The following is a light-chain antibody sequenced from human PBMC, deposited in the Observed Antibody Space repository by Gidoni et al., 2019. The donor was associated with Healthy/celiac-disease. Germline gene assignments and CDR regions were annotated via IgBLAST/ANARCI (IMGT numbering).Light chain of an antibody. V-gene: IGKV1-39*01. Sequence: DIQMTQSPSSLSASVGDRVTITCRASQSISSYLNWYQQKPGKAPKLLIYAASSLQSGVPSRFSGIGSGTDFTLTISSLQPEDCATYYCQQSYSTPPFTFGPGTKVDIK. CDR1: QSISSY. CDR2: AAS. J-gene: IGKJ3*01. CDR3: QQSYSTPPFT.